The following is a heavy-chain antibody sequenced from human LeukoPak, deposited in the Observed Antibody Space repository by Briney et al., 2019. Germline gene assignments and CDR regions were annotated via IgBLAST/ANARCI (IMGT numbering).Heavy chain of an antibody. J-gene: IGHJ4*02. Sequence: GGSLRLSCAASGFTFSCYWMSWVRQAPGKGREGVANIKQDGSEKYYVDSVTGRFTISRHNDKNSLFMQMTSLRAEDTAVYYCARVGGRYSPLGYWGQGALVTVSS. D-gene: IGHD3-16*02. CDR3: ARVGGRYSPLGY. CDR2: IKQDGSEK. CDR1: GFTFSCYW. V-gene: IGHV3-7*01.